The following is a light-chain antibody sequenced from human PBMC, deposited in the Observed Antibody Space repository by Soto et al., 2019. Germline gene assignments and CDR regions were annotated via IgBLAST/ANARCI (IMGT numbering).Light chain of an antibody. CDR3: QQYNNWPRT. CDR2: GAS. Sequence: EIVLTQSPGTLSLSPGERATLSCRASQSVSSSYLAWYQQKPGQAPRLLIYGASTRATGIPARFSGSGSGTEFTLTISSLQSEDSAVYYCQQYNNWPRTFGQGTKVDI. CDR1: QSVSSSY. V-gene: IGKV3-15*01. J-gene: IGKJ1*01.